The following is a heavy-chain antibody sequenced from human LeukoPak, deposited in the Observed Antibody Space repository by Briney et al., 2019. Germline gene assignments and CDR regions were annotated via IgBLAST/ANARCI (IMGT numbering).Heavy chain of an antibody. D-gene: IGHD6-19*01. CDR3: AKDIGSSGWYYFDY. J-gene: IGHJ4*02. Sequence: GGSLRLSCAASGFTFDDYAMHWVRQAPGKGLEWVSGISWNSGSIGYADSVKGRFTISRDNAKNSLYLQMNSLRAEDMALYYCAKDIGSSGWYYFDYWGQGTLVTVSS. CDR2: ISWNSGSI. CDR1: GFTFDDYA. V-gene: IGHV3-9*03.